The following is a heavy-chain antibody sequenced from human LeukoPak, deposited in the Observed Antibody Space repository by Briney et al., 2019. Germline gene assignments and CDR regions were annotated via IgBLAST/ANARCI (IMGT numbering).Heavy chain of an antibody. J-gene: IGHJ5*02. CDR3: AKDNVFIPAEGWFDP. CDR2: ISYDGSNK. D-gene: IGHD2-2*01. V-gene: IGHV3-30*18. Sequence: GGSLRLSCAASGFTFSSYGMHWVRQAPGKGLEWVAVISYDGSNKYYADSVKGRFTVSRDNSKNTLNLQMNSLRAEDTAVYYCAKDNVFIPAEGWFDPWGQGTLVTVSS. CDR1: GFTFSSYG.